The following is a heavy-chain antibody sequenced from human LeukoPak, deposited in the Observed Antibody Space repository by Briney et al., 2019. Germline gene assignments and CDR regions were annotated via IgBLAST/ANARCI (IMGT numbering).Heavy chain of an antibody. CDR2: ISYDGSNK. V-gene: IGHV3-30*04. CDR1: GFTFSSYA. J-gene: IGHJ4*02. CDR3: GTASKPHYFDY. D-gene: IGHD5-18*01. Sequence: GGSLRLSCAASGFTFSSYAMHWVRQAPGKGLEWVALISYDGSNKYYADSVKGRFTISRDNSKNTLYLQMNSLRTEDTAVYYCGTASKPHYFDYWGQGTLVTVSS.